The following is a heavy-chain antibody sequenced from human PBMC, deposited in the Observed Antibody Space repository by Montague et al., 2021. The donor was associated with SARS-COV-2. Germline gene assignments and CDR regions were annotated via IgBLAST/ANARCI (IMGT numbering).Heavy chain of an antibody. CDR3: VHYASGSYYFHY. Sequence: PALVKPTQTLTLTCTFSGFSSTTSTMGVGWIRQPPGKALEWLALSYWGDEKRFSPSLKSRLTITKDTFEDQVVLRMTNMDPVDTATYYCVHYASGSYYFHYWGQGTLVTVSS. CDR2: SYWGDEK. J-gene: IGHJ4*02. CDR1: GFSSTTSTMG. D-gene: IGHD3-10*01. V-gene: IGHV2-5*02.